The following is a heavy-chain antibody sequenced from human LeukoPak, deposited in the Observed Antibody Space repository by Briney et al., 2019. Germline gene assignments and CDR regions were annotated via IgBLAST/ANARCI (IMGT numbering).Heavy chain of an antibody. CDR2: IYHSGST. D-gene: IGHD1-26*01. CDR1: GYSISSGYY. Sequence: SETLSLTCAVSGYSISSGYYWGWIRQPPGKGLERIGSIYHSGSTYYNSSLKSRATISVDRSKNQFSLKLSSVTAADTAVYYCARVGVGVTKSFDYWGQGTLVTVSS. CDR3: ARVGVGVTKSFDY. J-gene: IGHJ4*02. V-gene: IGHV4-38-2*01.